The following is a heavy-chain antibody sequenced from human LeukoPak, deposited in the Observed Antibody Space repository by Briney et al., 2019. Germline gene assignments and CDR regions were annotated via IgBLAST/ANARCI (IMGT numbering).Heavy chain of an antibody. V-gene: IGHV3-7*01. CDR1: GFTFSSYW. Sequence: GGSLRLSCAGSGFTFSSYWMSWVRPAPGKGLEWVASINQDKRQIQYVESVKGRFTISRDNAKSSLFLQMNSLRVEDTAVYYCARLRDDVTKFDSWGQGTLVTVSS. CDR2: INQDKRQI. CDR3: ARLRDDVTKFDS. D-gene: IGHD2-8*01. J-gene: IGHJ4*02.